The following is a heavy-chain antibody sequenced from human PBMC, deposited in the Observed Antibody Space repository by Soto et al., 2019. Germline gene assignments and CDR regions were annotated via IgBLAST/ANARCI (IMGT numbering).Heavy chain of an antibody. V-gene: IGHV3-15*01. CDR3: TTDRITMIVVGLFDY. D-gene: IGHD3-22*01. CDR2: IKSKTDGGTT. CDR1: GFTFSNAW. Sequence: VGSLRLSCAASGFTFSNAWMSWVRQAPGKGLEWVGRIKSKTDGGTTDYAAPVKGRFTISRDDSKNTLYLQMNSLKTEDTAVYYCTTDRITMIVVGLFDYWGQGTLVTVSS. J-gene: IGHJ4*02.